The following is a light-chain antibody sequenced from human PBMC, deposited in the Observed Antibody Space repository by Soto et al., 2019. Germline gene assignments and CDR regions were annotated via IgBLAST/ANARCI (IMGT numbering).Light chain of an antibody. Sequence: DIQMTQSPSTLSASVGDRVTITCRASQSISSWLAWYQQKPGKAPKLLIYDASSLESGVPSRFSGSGSGTEFTLTISSLQPDDFATYYCLQYNSYFGQGTKLEIK. CDR3: LQYNSY. V-gene: IGKV1-5*01. CDR1: QSISSW. J-gene: IGKJ2*01. CDR2: DAS.